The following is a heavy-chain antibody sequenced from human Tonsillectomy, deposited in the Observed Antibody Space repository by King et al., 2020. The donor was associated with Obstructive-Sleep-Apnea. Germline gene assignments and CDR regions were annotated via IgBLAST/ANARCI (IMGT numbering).Heavy chain of an antibody. CDR1: GYTFTSYG. CDR3: ARDPPPYSRDYYGMDV. D-gene: IGHD4-11*01. J-gene: IGHJ6*02. V-gene: IGHV1-18*01. Sequence: VQLVQSGAEVKRPGASVKVSCKASGYTFTSYGISWVRHAPGQGLEWMGWISPYNGNTNYAQKVQGRVTMTTDTSTSTAYMEVRSLRSDDTAVYYCARDPPPYSRDYYGMDVWGQGTTVTVSS. CDR2: ISPYNGNT.